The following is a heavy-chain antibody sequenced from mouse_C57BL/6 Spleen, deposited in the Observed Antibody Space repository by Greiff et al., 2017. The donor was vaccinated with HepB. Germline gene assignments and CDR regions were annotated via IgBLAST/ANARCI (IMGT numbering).Heavy chain of an antibody. J-gene: IGHJ2*01. Sequence: EVQLQQSGAELVRPGASVKLSCTASGFNIKDDYMHWVKQRPEQGLEWIGWIDPENGDTEYASKFQGKATITADTSSNTAYLQLSSLTSEDTAVYYCTRHSNYVFDYWGQGTTLTVSS. CDR1: GFNIKDDY. CDR3: TRHSNYVFDY. V-gene: IGHV14-4*01. D-gene: IGHD2-5*01. CDR2: IDPENGDT.